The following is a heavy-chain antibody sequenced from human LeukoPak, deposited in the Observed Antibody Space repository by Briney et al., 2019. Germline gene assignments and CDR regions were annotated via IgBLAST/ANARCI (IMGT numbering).Heavy chain of an antibody. V-gene: IGHV4-38-2*01. J-gene: IGHJ4*02. Sequence: PSETLSLTCAVSGYSISSGYYWGWIRQPPGKGLEWIGSIHHSGSTFYNPSLKSRVTISVDTSKNQFSLRLSSVTAADTAVYYCARVVGSSWYYFDYWGQGTLVTVSS. D-gene: IGHD6-13*01. CDR3: ARVVGSSWYYFDY. CDR1: GYSISSGYY. CDR2: IHHSGST.